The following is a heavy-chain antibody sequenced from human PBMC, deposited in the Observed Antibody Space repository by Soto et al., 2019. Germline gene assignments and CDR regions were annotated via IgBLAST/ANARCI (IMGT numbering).Heavy chain of an antibody. CDR3: ARSSGGVYGIIIGGTNWFGP. D-gene: IGHD3-10*01. CDR2: INPNGGST. CDR1: ADTFTCYY. J-gene: IGHJ5*02. V-gene: IGHV1-46*01. Sequence: ASAKVSCKSPADTFTCYYINCVRQAPGQGLEWMGIINPNGGSTRYAQKFQGRVTLTRDTPASTVYMEMRNLRSDDTALYFCARSSGGVYGIIIGGTNWFGPWGQGTLVTVSS.